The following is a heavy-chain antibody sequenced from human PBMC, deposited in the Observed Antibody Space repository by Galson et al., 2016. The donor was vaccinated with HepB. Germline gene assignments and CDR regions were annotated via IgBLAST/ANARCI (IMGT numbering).Heavy chain of an antibody. J-gene: IGHJ4*02. D-gene: IGHD1-26*01. Sequence: SVKVSCKASGGTFSRYAISWVRQAPGQGPEWMGIINPRSGSTTYAHKFQGRVTMTRDTSTSTVYMEMTSLTSEDTAVYYCARDRGGSTYALGAYYFDSWGQGTLVTVSS. CDR2: INPRSGST. CDR1: GGTFSRYA. V-gene: IGHV1-46*01. CDR3: ARDRGGSTYALGAYYFDS.